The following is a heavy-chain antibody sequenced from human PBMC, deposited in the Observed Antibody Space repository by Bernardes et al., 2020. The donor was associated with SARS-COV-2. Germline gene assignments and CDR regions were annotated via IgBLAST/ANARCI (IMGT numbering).Heavy chain of an antibody. CDR1: GDSISSTSYY. CDR3: TRGVEILGEDVFYYYGLDV. D-gene: IGHD3-3*01. Sequence: SETLSLTCAVSGDSISSTSYYWGWLRQPPGLGLDWIGNIFYDGITYYNSSLKSRVTITVDTYKNQFSLKLSSVTAADTAVYYCTRGVEILGEDVFYYYGLDVWCQGTTVTVSS. CDR2: IFYDGIT. V-gene: IGHV4-39*01. J-gene: IGHJ6*02.